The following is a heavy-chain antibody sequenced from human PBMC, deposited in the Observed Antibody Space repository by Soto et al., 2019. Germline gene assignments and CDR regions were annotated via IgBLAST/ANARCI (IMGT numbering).Heavy chain of an antibody. V-gene: IGHV3-23*01. CDR3: AKPQYQYYDYIWGSYRPWYFDY. Sequence: GGSLRLSCAASGFTFSSYAMSWVRQAPGKGLEWVSAISGSGGSTYYADSVKGRFTISRDNSKNTLYLQMNSLRAEDTAVYYCAKPQYQYYDYIWGSYRPWYFDYWGQGTLVTVSS. D-gene: IGHD3-16*02. J-gene: IGHJ4*02. CDR2: ISGSGGST. CDR1: GFTFSSYA.